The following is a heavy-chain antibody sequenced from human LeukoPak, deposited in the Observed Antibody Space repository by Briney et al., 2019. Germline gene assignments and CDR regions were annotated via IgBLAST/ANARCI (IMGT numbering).Heavy chain of an antibody. V-gene: IGHV3-21*01. CDR3: ARDRGGFLEWLLNPKDAFDI. D-gene: IGHD3-3*01. Sequence: GSLRLSCAASGFTFSSYSMNWVRQAPGKGLEWVSSISSSSSYIYYADSVKGRFTISRDNAKNSLYLQMNSLRAEDTAVYYCARDRGGFLEWLLNPKDAFDIWGQGTMVAVSS. J-gene: IGHJ3*02. CDR2: ISSSSSYI. CDR1: GFTFSSYS.